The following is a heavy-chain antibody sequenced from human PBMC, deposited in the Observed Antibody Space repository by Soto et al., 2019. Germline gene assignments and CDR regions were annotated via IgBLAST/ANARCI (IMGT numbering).Heavy chain of an antibody. Sequence: SETLSLTCAVYGGSFSGYYWSWIRQPPGKGLEWIGEINHSGTTKYNPSLKSRVTISVDTSKNQFSLKLSSVTAADTAVYYCASPSRFDSSGYYFDSWGKGTQVTVSS. CDR3: ASPSRFDSSGYYFDS. CDR2: INHSGTT. D-gene: IGHD3-22*01. J-gene: IGHJ4*02. CDR1: GGSFSGYY. V-gene: IGHV4-34*01.